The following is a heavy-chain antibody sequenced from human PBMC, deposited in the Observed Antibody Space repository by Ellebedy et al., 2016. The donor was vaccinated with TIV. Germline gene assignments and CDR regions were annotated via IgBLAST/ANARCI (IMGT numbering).Heavy chain of an antibody. Sequence: SVKVSCKASAGTFSSYAISWVRQAPGHGLEWMGGIIPIFGTANYEQKFQGGVTITADESTSTAYKELSSLRSEDTAVYYCALGSGFEYYFDYWGQGTLVTVSS. CDR1: AGTFSSYA. D-gene: IGHD3-3*01. V-gene: IGHV1-69*13. J-gene: IGHJ4*02. CDR2: IIPIFGTA. CDR3: ALGSGFEYYFDY.